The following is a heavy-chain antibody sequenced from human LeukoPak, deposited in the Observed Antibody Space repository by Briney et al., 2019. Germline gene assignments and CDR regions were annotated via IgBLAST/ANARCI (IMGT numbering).Heavy chain of an antibody. CDR2: IYYSGTT. D-gene: IGHD3-10*01. CDR1: GGAISSSNYY. J-gene: IGHJ4*02. Sequence: SETLSLTCTVSGGAISSSNYYWGWIRQPPGKGLEWIGSIYYSGTTYYNPSLKSRVTISVDTSKNQFSLKLSSVTAADTAVYYCARGDGSGSYYNGWDYWGQGTLVTVSS. V-gene: IGHV4-39*07. CDR3: ARGDGSGSYYNGWDY.